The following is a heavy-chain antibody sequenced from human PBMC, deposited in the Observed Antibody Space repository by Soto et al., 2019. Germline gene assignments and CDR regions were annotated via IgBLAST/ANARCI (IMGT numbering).Heavy chain of an antibody. Sequence: GGSQRLSCAASGFTFSSYAMSWVRQAPGKGLEWVSAISGSGGSTYYADSVKGRFTISRDNSKNTLYLQMNSLRAEDTAVYYCAKDPDSGWYFDYWGQGTLVTVSS. V-gene: IGHV3-23*01. J-gene: IGHJ4*02. CDR2: ISGSGGST. D-gene: IGHD1-26*01. CDR1: GFTFSSYA. CDR3: AKDPDSGWYFDY.